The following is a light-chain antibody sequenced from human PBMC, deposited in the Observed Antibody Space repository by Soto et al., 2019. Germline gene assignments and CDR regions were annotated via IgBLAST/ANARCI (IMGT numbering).Light chain of an antibody. CDR2: DVS. CDR3: SSYTSSITPVV. CDR1: SSDIGGYNY. Sequence: QSALTQPASVSGSPGQSVTISCTGTSSDIGGYNYVSWYQQHPGTAPKLLIYDVSNRPSGVSNRFSGSKSGNSASLTISGLQAEDEADYYCSSYTSSITPVVFGGGTKVTVL. V-gene: IGLV2-14*01. J-gene: IGLJ2*01.